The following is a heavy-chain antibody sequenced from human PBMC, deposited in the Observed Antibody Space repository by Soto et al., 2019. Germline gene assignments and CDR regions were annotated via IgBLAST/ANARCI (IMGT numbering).Heavy chain of an antibody. D-gene: IGHD4-17*01. CDR3: AKDGAPTVNYFDY. Sequence: SLILSCAASGFTFSTYGMHWVRQAPGKRLEWVAVISYDGSNTYYADSVKGRFTNSRDNSKNTLYLQMNSLRAEDTGVYYCAKDGAPTVNYFDYWGQGTLVTVSS. V-gene: IGHV3-30*18. CDR1: GFTFSTYG. CDR2: ISYDGSNT. J-gene: IGHJ4*02.